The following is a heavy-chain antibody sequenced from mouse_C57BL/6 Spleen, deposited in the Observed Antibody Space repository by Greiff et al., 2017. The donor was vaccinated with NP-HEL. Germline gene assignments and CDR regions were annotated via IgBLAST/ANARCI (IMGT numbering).Heavy chain of an antibody. J-gene: IGHJ4*01. CDR2: IDPSDSYT. D-gene: IGHD2-1*01. CDR1: GYTFTSYW. V-gene: IGHV1-69*01. CDR3: AINYPYAMDY. Sequence: QVQLQQPGAELVMPGASVKLSCKASGYTFTSYWMHWVKQRPGQGLEWIGEIDPSDSYTNYNQKFKGKSTLTVDKSSSTAYMQLSSLTSEDSAVYYCAINYPYAMDYWGQGTSVTVSS.